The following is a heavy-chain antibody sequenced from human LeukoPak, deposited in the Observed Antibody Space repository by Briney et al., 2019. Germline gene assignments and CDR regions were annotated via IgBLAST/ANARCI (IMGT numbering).Heavy chain of an antibody. V-gene: IGHV4-39*07. Sequence: SETLSLTCTVSAGSISSSSYYWGWIRLPPGKGLEWIGSIYYSGSTHYNPSLKSRVTISVDTSKNQFSLKLSSVTAADTAVYYCARDGEMGTIENYFDYWGQGTLVTVSS. CDR1: AGSISSSSYY. CDR2: IYYSGST. J-gene: IGHJ4*02. D-gene: IGHD5-24*01. CDR3: ARDGEMGTIENYFDY.